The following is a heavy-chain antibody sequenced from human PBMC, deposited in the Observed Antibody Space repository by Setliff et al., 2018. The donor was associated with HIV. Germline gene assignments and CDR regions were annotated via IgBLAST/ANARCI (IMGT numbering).Heavy chain of an antibody. V-gene: IGHV4-34*01. CDR3: ASTRIKIWFFHY. J-gene: IGHJ4*02. Sequence: RSQTLSLTCAVYGGSFSTYYWTWTRQPPGKGLEWIGEINHSGNTDYNPSLKSRVTISVDASKSQFSLSLSSVTAADTAVYYCASTRIKIWFFHYWGQGTPVTVSS. CDR2: INHSGNT. D-gene: IGHD5-18*01. CDR1: GGSFSTYY.